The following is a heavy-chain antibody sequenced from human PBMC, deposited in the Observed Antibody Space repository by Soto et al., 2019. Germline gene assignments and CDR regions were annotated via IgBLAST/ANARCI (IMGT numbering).Heavy chain of an antibody. Sequence: QVQLVQSGAEVKKPGSSVKVSCKASGGTFSSLAISWVRQAPGQGLEWMGGLVPVFGTANYAQKFQDRVTITADKSTSTSYMELSSLRSEDTAVYYCARSPGVFDYWGQGTLVTVYS. CDR2: LVPVFGTA. V-gene: IGHV1-69*06. D-gene: IGHD3-10*01. CDR1: GGTFSSLA. CDR3: ARSPGVFDY. J-gene: IGHJ4*02.